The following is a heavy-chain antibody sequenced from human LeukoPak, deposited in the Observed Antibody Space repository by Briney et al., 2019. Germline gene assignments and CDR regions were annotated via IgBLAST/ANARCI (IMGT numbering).Heavy chain of an antibody. J-gene: IGHJ4*02. CDR1: GFTFSDYY. Sequence: PGGSLRLSCAASGFTFSDYYMSWIRQAPGKGLGWVSYISSSSSYTSYADSVKGRFTISRDNAKNSLYLQMNSLRAEDTAVYYCARDDQWLVDYWGQGTLVTVSS. CDR2: ISSSSSYT. D-gene: IGHD6-19*01. CDR3: ARDDQWLVDY. V-gene: IGHV3-11*05.